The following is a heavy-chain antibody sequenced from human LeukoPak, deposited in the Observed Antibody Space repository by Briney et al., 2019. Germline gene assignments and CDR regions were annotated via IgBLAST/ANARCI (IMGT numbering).Heavy chain of an antibody. J-gene: IGHJ4*02. CDR3: APRKDAYSFFDY. V-gene: IGHV3-23*01. Sequence: QPGGSLRLSCAVSGFTFSDHYMDWDRQAPGKGLEWVSAISSSGGSTFYADSVKGRFTISRDNSKNTLYLQMNSLRAEDTAVYYCAPRKDAYSFFDYWGQGTLVTVSS. D-gene: IGHD5-24*01. CDR2: ISSSGGST. CDR1: GFTFSDHY.